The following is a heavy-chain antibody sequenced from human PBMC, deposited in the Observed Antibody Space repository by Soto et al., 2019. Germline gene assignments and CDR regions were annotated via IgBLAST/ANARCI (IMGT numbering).Heavy chain of an antibody. V-gene: IGHV3-23*01. CDR1: GVTFSSDA. D-gene: IGHD1-7*01. Sequence: EAQLLESGGGLAHQGGSLTLSCAASGVTFSSDAMTWVRQAPGKGLEWLSTISNSGGTTHYADSVKGRFTVSRDNFKSTLYLLMNSLRAEDTAVYYCATLRRGTTGTEGFDPWGQGTLVTVSS. J-gene: IGHJ5*02. CDR3: ATLRRGTTGTEGFDP. CDR2: ISNSGGTT.